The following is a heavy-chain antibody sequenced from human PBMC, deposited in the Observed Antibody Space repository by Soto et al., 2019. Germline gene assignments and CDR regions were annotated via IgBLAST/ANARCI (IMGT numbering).Heavy chain of an antibody. D-gene: IGHD3-9*01. CDR3: ARGGSYDILTDRFDY. CDR2: ISAYNGNT. Sequence: ASVKVSCKASGYTFTSYGISWVRQAPGQGLEWMGWISAYNGNTNYAQKLQGRVTMTTDTSTSTAYMELRSLRSDDTAVYYCARGGSYDILTDRFDYWGQGTLVTVSS. J-gene: IGHJ4*02. CDR1: GYTFTSYG. V-gene: IGHV1-18*01.